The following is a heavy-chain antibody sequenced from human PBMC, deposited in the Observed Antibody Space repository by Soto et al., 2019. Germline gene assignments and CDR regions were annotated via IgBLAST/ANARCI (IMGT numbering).Heavy chain of an antibody. D-gene: IGHD7-27*01. V-gene: IGHV3-23*01. CDR1: GFTFSSYA. CDR2: ISGSAGST. J-gene: IGHJ6*02. Sequence: EVQLLESGGDLVQPGGSLRLSCAASGFTFSSYAMSWFRQAPGKGLEWVSVISGSAGSTYYADSVKGRFTISRDNYKNTLYLQMNSLRAEDTALYYCAKDLGRSYYYGLDVWGQGTTVTVSS. CDR3: AKDLGRSYYYGLDV.